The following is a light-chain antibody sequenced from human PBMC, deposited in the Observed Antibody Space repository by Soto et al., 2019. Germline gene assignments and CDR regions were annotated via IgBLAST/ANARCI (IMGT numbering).Light chain of an antibody. V-gene: IGKV1-12*01. CDR2: AAS. CDR3: QQATSFPRT. J-gene: IGKJ1*01. Sequence: DIQMTQSPSAMSASVGDRVTITCRASQGISTYLNWYQQKPGKAPKLLIYAASTLQGGVPSRFSGSGSGTEFTLTISSLQPEDFATYYCQQATSFPRTFGQGTKVDIK. CDR1: QGISTY.